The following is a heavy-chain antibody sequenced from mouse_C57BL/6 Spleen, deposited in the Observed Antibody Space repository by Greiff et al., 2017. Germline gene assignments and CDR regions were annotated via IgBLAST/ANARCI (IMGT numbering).Heavy chain of an antibody. CDR2: ISSGSSTI. Sequence: EVHLVESGGGLVKPGGSLKLSCAASGFTFSDYGMHWVRQAPEKGLEWVAYISSGSSTIYYADTVKGRFTISRDNAKNTLFLQMTRMRSEDTAMYYCARYYYGSSYDAMDYWGQGTSVTVSS. V-gene: IGHV5-17*01. CDR1: GFTFSDYG. D-gene: IGHD1-1*01. CDR3: ARYYYGSSYDAMDY. J-gene: IGHJ4*01.